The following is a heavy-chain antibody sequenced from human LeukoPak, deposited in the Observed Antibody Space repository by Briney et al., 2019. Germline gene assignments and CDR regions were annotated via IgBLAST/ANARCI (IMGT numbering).Heavy chain of an antibody. CDR3: ARDRGSSSLHGMDV. CDR2: ISSSSSTI. J-gene: IGHJ6*02. CDR1: GFTFSSHS. D-gene: IGHD6-13*01. V-gene: IGHV3-48*02. Sequence: GSLRLSCAASGFTFSSHSMNWVGQAQGKGLEWVSYISSSSSTIYYADSVKGRFTISRDNAKNSLYLQMNSLRDEDTAVYYCARDRGSSSLHGMDVWGQGTTVTVSS.